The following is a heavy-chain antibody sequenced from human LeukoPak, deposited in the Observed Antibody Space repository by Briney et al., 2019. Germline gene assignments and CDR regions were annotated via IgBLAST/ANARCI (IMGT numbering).Heavy chain of an antibody. V-gene: IGHV1-8*01. CDR2: MNPNSGNT. Sequence: ASVKVSCKASGYTFTSYDINWVRQATGQGLEXXXWMNPNSGNTGYAQKFQGRVTMTRNTSISTAYMELSSLRSEDTAVYYCARGLGVVPAAIDYWGQGTLVTVSS. D-gene: IGHD2-2*01. CDR3: ARGLGVVPAAIDY. CDR1: GYTFTSYD. J-gene: IGHJ4*02.